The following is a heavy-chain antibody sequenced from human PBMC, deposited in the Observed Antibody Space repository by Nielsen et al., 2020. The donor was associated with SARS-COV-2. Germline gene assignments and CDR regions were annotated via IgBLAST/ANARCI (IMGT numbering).Heavy chain of an antibody. V-gene: IGHV1-69*13. J-gene: IGHJ3*02. CDR1: GGTFSSYA. D-gene: IGHD4-23*01. CDR2: IIPIFGTA. Sequence: SVKVSCKASGGTFSSYAISWVRQAPGQGLEWMGGIIPIFGTANYAQKFQGRVTITADESTSTAYMELSSLRSEDTAVYYCARSVTTVVTRGVSTFDIWGQGTMVTVSS. CDR3: ARSVTTVVTRGVSTFDI.